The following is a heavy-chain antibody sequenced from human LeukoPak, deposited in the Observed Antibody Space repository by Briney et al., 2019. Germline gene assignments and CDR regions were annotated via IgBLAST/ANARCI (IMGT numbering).Heavy chain of an antibody. CDR1: GFSFSTYG. Sequence: GGSLRLSCAASGFSFSTYGMHWVRQAPGKGLEWVAVIWFDGSNKYYTDSVKGRFTISRDNSKSTLYLQMSSLSAEDTAVYYCARDELGCLLDPWGQGTLVTVSS. D-gene: IGHD1-7*01. CDR3: ARDELGCLLDP. J-gene: IGHJ5*02. CDR2: IWFDGSNK. V-gene: IGHV3-33*01.